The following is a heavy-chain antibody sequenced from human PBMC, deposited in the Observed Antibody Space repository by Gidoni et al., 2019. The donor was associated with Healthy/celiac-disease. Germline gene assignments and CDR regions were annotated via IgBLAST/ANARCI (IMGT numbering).Heavy chain of an antibody. CDR2: INHSGST. CDR3: ARGVAARSIDY. V-gene: IGHV4-34*01. CDR1: GGSFSGYY. D-gene: IGHD6-6*01. J-gene: IGHJ4*02. Sequence: QVQLQQWGAGLLKPSETLSLTCAVYGGSFSGYYWSWIRQPPGKGLEWIGEINHSGSTNYNPSLKSRVTISVDTSKNHFSLKLSSVTAADTAVYYCARGVAARSIDYWGQGTLVTVSS.